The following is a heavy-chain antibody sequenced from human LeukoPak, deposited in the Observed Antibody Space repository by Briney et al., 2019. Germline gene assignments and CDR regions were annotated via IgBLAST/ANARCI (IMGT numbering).Heavy chain of an antibody. V-gene: IGHV3-74*01. CDR1: GFTFSSYW. Sequence: PGGSLRLSCAASGFTFSSYWMHWVRQAPGKGLVWVSRISGDGSSTTYAESVKGRFTISRDNAKNTLYLQMNSLRAEDTAVYYCARRTVATGAFDIWGQGTMVTVSS. J-gene: IGHJ3*02. CDR2: ISGDGSST. D-gene: IGHD5-12*01. CDR3: ARRTVATGAFDI.